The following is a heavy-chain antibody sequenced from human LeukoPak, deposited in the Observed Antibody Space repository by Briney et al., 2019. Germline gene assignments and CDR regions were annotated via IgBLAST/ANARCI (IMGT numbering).Heavy chain of an antibody. J-gene: IGHJ6*02. CDR2: ISGSGGST. Sequence: GGSLRLSCAASGFTFSSYAMSWVRQAPGKGLEWVSAISGSGGSTYYADSVKGRFTISRDNSKNTLYLQMNSLRAEDTAVYYCAKDLELTGYCSSTSCYNGMDVWGQGTTVTVSS. V-gene: IGHV3-23*01. D-gene: IGHD2-2*02. CDR1: GFTFSSYA. CDR3: AKDLELTGYCSSTSCYNGMDV.